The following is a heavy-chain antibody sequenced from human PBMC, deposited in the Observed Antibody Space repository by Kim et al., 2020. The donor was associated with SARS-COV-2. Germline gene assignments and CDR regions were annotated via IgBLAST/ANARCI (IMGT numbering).Heavy chain of an antibody. Sequence: SETLSLTCTVSGGSISSYYWSWIRQPPGKELEWIGYIYYSGSTNYNPSLKSRVTISVDTSKNQFSLKLSSVTAADTAVYYCARTTAYYYGSESYYNPRFGIDVWGQGTTVTVSS. D-gene: IGHD3-10*01. CDR3: ARTTAYYYGSESYYNPRFGIDV. V-gene: IGHV4-59*01. CDR2: IYYSGST. J-gene: IGHJ6*02. CDR1: GGSISSYY.